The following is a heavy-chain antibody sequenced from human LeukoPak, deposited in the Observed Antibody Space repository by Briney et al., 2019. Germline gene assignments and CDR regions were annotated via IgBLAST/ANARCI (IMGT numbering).Heavy chain of an antibody. CDR3: AKGTAGGNYFDY. D-gene: IGHD3-16*01. Sequence: PGGSLRLSCAASGFTFSNYVMGWVRQDPGKGLQWVSIINGSGSFTSYADSVKGRLTISRDNSKNTLYLQMNSLRAEDTAVYYCAKGTAGGNYFDYWGQGTLVTVSS. CDR2: INGSGSFT. J-gene: IGHJ4*02. CDR1: GFTFSNYV. V-gene: IGHV3-23*05.